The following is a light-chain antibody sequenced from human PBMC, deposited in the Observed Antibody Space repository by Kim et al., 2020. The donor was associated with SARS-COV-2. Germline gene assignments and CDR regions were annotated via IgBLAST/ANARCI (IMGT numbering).Light chain of an antibody. CDR3: QQFNSYPVT. V-gene: IGKV1-13*02. CDR2: GAS. J-gene: IGKJ4*01. CDR1: QSISSA. Sequence: GNRVTITCRASQSISSALAWYQKKPGKPPKLLIYGASSLVSGVPSRFSGSGSGTDFTLTISSLQPEDFATYSCQQFNSYPVTFGGGTKLEI.